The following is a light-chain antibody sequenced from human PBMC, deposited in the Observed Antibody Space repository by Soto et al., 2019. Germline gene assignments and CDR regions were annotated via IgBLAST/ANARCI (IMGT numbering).Light chain of an antibody. CDR3: QQYGSAPPYT. V-gene: IGKV3-20*01. CDR1: QSVSSSY. CDR2: GAS. Sequence: EIVLTQSPGTLSLSPGERATLSCRARQSVSSSYLVWYQQKPGQAPRLLLYGASSRATGIPDRFSASGSGIDFTLTISRLEPEDFAVYYCQQYGSAPPYTFGQGTNGDIK. J-gene: IGKJ1*01.